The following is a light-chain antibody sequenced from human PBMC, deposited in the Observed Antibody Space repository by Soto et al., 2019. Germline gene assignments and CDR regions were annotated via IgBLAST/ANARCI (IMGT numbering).Light chain of an antibody. V-gene: IGLV2-14*01. CDR1: SSDVGGYNY. Sequence: QSALTQPASVSGSPGQSITISCTGTSSDVGGYNYVSWYQQRPGKAPKLMIYDVSNRPSGVSNRFSGSKSGNTASLTISGLQAEDEADYYCSSYTSSSITYVFGNGTKVTVL. J-gene: IGLJ1*01. CDR2: DVS. CDR3: SSYTSSSITYV.